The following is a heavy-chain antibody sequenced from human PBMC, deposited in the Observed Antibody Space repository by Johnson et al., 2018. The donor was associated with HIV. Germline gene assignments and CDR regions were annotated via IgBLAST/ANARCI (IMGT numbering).Heavy chain of an antibody. CDR2: ISGSDHST. V-gene: IGHV3-23*04. D-gene: IGHD3-3*01. CDR1: AFTFSSND. CDR3: ARAYYTFWSGYDAFDI. J-gene: IGHJ3*02. Sequence: MHLVESGGGLVQPGGSLRLSCGASAFTFSSNDMKWVRQAPGKGLEWVSPISGSDHSTYYADSVRGRFTISRDNSKNTLYLQMNSLRAEDTAVYYCARAYYTFWSGYDAFDIWGQGTMVTVSS.